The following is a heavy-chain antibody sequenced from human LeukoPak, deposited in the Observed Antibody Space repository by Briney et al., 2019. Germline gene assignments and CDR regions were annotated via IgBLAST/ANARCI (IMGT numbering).Heavy chain of an antibody. CDR3: ARDRGSTGYFYLDS. CDR2: ISHSGNT. CDR1: GGPVTEYY. J-gene: IGHJ4*02. D-gene: IGHD2-8*02. V-gene: IGHV4-59*02. Sequence: SETLSLTCSVPGGPVTEYYWSWIRQPPGGGLEWIGYISHSGNTNYSPSLKSRVTMSVDASRNQFSLQLVSVTAADTAVYFCARDRGSTGYFYLDSWGQGILVTVSS.